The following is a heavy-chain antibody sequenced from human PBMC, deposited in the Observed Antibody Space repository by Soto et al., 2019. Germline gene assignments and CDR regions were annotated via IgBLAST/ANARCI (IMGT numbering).Heavy chain of an antibody. CDR3: ARDTFLCPTCFDY. CDR2: INAGNGNT. Sequence: RASVKVSCKASGYTFTSYAMHWVRQAPGQRLEWMGWINAGNGNTKYSQKFQGRVAITRDTSASTAYMELSSLRSEDTAVYYCARDTFLCPTCFDYWGQGTLVTVSS. J-gene: IGHJ4*02. CDR1: GYTFTSYA. D-gene: IGHD2-2*01. V-gene: IGHV1-3*01.